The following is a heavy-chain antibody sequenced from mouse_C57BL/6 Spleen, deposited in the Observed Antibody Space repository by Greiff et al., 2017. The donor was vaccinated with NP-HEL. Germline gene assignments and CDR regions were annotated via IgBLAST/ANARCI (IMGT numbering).Heavy chain of an antibody. V-gene: IGHV1-69*01. CDR2: IDPSDSYT. Sequence: QVQLQQPGAELVMPGASVKLSCKASGYTFTSYWMHWVKQRPGQGLEWIGEIDPSDSYTNYNQKFKGKSTLTVDKSSSTAYMQLSSLTSEDSAVYYCARGVLRYYGYFDVWGTGTTVTVSS. CDR1: GYTFTSYW. J-gene: IGHJ1*03. CDR3: ARGVLRYYGYFDV. D-gene: IGHD1-1*01.